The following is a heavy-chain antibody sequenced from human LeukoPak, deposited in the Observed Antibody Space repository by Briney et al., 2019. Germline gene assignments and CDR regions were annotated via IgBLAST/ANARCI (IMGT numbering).Heavy chain of an antibody. CDR2: IIPILGIA. CDR3: ASRYSGYGRSLANEFDY. J-gene: IGHJ4*02. V-gene: IGHV1-69*02. CDR1: GGTFSSYT. Sequence: SVKVSCKASGGTFSSYTISWVRQAPGQGLEWMGRIIPILGIANYAQKFQGRVTITADKSTSTAYMELSSLRSEDTAVYYCASRYSGYGRSLANEFDYWGQGTLVTVSS. D-gene: IGHD5-12*01.